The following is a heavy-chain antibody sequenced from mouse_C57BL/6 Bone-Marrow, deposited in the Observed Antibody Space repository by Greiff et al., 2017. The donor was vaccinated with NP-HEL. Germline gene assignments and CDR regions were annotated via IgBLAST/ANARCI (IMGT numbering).Heavy chain of an antibody. J-gene: IGHJ3*01. CDR3: ARDQVNTVVGSAY. V-gene: IGHV5-4*01. Sequence: EVQGVESGGGLVKPGGSLKLSCAASGFTFSSYSMSWVRQTPEQRLEWVATISDGGSYTYYPYNVKGRSTISRANAKNNLYLQMSHLKSEDTALYYCARDQVNTVVGSAYWGQGTLVTVSA. CDR1: GFTFSSYS. D-gene: IGHD1-1*01. CDR2: ISDGGSYT.